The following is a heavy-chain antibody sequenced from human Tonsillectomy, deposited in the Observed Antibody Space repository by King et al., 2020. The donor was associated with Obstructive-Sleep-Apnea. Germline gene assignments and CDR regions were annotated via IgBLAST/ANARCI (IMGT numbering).Heavy chain of an antibody. CDR2: ISGSGGST. Sequence: VQLVESGGGLVRPGGSLRLSCAASGFTFSSYAMSWVRQAPGKGLEWVSSISGSGGSTYYADSVKGRFTISRDNSKNTLYLQMSSLRDDDTAVYYCAKDPTYWYFDLWGRGTLVTVSS. CDR3: AKDPTYWYFDL. CDR1: GFTFSSYA. V-gene: IGHV3-23*04. J-gene: IGHJ2*01.